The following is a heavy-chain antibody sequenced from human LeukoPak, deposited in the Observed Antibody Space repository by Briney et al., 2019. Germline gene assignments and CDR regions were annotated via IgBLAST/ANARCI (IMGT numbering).Heavy chain of an antibody. CDR3: TYLRTPYYNDKWLDP. CDR2: ISSGSSPI. J-gene: IGHJ5*02. CDR1: GFTITSWS. V-gene: IGHV3-48*04. D-gene: IGHD3/OR15-3a*01. Sequence: GGSLRLTCAVSGFTITSWSMNWVRQAPGKGLEWLSYISSGSSPIYCADSVKGRFTISRDDAKNLVYLQMNSLRAEDTAVYYCTYLRTPYYNDKWLDPWGQGALVTVSS.